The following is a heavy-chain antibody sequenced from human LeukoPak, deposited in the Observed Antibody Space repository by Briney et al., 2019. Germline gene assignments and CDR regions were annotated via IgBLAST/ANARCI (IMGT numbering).Heavy chain of an antibody. CDR2: INPSGGST. Sequence: GASVKVSCKASGYTFSGYYMHWVRQAPGQGLEWMGIINPSGGSTSYAQKFQGRVTMTRDMSTSTVYMELSSLRSEDTAVYYCARDRVSYYYDSSGYYVDAFDIWGQGTMVTVS. CDR3: ARDRVSYYYDSSGYYVDAFDI. V-gene: IGHV1-46*01. CDR1: GYTFSGYY. J-gene: IGHJ3*02. D-gene: IGHD3-22*01.